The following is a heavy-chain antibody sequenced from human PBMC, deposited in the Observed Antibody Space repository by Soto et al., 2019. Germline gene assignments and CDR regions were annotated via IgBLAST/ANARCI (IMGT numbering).Heavy chain of an antibody. Sequence: SETLSLTCAVYGGSFSGYYWSWIRQPPGKGLEWIGEINHSGSTNYNPSLKSRVTISVDTSKNQFSLKLSSVTAADTAVYYCARGLVSGYEEKLTFDYWGQGTLVTVSS. V-gene: IGHV4-34*01. D-gene: IGHD5-12*01. CDR1: GGSFSGYY. J-gene: IGHJ4*02. CDR2: INHSGST. CDR3: ARGLVSGYEEKLTFDY.